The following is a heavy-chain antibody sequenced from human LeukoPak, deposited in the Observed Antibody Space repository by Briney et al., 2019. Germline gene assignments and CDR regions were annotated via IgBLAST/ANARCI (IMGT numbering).Heavy chain of an antibody. CDR3: AREGYYDILTGYYY. D-gene: IGHD3-9*01. Sequence: SETLFLTCAVPGYSISSGYYWGWTRQPPGQGLEWIGNTYHSGSTYYNPSLKSGVTISVDASKNQFSLKLSSVAAEDTAVYYCAREGYYDILTGYYYWGQGTLVTVSS. CDR2: TYHSGST. CDR1: GYSISSGYY. J-gene: IGHJ4*02. V-gene: IGHV4-38-2*02.